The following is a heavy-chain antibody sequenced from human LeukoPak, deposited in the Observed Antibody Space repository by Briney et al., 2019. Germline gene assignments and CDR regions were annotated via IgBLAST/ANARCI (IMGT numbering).Heavy chain of an antibody. V-gene: IGHV3-11*01. J-gene: IGHJ5*02. D-gene: IGHD4-11*01. CDR2: ISSSGSTI. CDR3: ARDKDYILWFDP. Sequence: GGSLRLSCAASGYTFSDYYMSWIRQAPGKGLEWVSYISSSGSTIYYADSVKGRFTISRDNAKNSLYLQMNSLRAEDTAVYYCARDKDYILWFDPWGQGTLVTVSS. CDR1: GYTFSDYY.